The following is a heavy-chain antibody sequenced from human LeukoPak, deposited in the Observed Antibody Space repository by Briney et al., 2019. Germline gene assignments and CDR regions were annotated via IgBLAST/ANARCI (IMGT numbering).Heavy chain of an antibody. Sequence: GGSLRLSCAASGFTFSSYAMSWVRQAPGKGLEWVSAISGSGGSTYYADSVKGRFTTPRDNSKNTLYLQMNSLRAEDTAVYYCAKGSPADIVVVVAAIELWGQGTLVTVSS. CDR1: GFTFSSYA. CDR3: AKGSPADIVVVVAAIEL. V-gene: IGHV3-23*01. D-gene: IGHD2-15*01. J-gene: IGHJ4*02. CDR2: ISGSGGST.